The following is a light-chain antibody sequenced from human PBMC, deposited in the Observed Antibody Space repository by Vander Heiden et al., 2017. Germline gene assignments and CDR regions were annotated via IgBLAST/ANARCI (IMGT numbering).Light chain of an antibody. V-gene: IGLV1-40*01. J-gene: IGLJ2*01. CDR3: QSYDSSLSGVV. CDR1: SSNIGAGYD. CDR2: GNS. Sequence: QSVLTQPPSVSGAPGQRVTIPCTGSSSNIGAGYDVNLYQQRPGTAPNLLIYGNSNRPSGVPDRFSGSKSGTSASLAITGLQAEDEADYYCQSYDSSLSGVVFGGGTKLTVL.